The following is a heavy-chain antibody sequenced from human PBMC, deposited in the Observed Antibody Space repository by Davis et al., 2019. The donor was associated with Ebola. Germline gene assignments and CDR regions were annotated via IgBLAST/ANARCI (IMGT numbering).Heavy chain of an antibody. V-gene: IGHV3-74*01. Sequence: GESLKISCAASGFTFSSYWMHWVRQAPGKGLVWISRINSDGSSTSYADSVKGRFTISRDNSKNTLSLQMYSLRPEDTAVYYCAKRISGNYGFGDSWGQGTLVTVSS. CDR3: AKRISGNYGFGDS. CDR1: GFTFSSYW. D-gene: IGHD1-26*01. J-gene: IGHJ4*02. CDR2: INSDGSST.